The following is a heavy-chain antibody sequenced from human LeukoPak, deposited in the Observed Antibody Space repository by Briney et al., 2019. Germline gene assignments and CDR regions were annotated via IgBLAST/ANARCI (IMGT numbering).Heavy chain of an antibody. CDR2: IYTSGST. Sequence: KPSETLSLTCTVSGGSISSYYWSWIRQPAGKGLEWIGHIYTSGSTNYNPSLKSRVTMSVDTSKNQFSLKLSSVTAADTAVYYCARSYCSSTSCYLYYFDYWGQGTLVTVSS. D-gene: IGHD2-2*01. J-gene: IGHJ4*02. CDR3: ARSYCSSTSCYLYYFDY. CDR1: GGSISSYY. V-gene: IGHV4-4*07.